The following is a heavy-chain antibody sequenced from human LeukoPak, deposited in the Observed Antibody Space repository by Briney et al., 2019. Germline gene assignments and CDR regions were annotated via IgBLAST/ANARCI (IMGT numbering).Heavy chain of an antibody. Sequence: NAGGSLRLSCAAPGFTFSNAWMSWVRQAPGKGLEWVGRIKSKTDGGTPDYAAPVKGRFTISRDDSKNTLYLQMNSLKTEDTAVYYCTGVSRSSWYDYWGQGTLVTVSS. CDR3: TGVSRSSWYDY. CDR2: IKSKTDGGTP. CDR1: GFTFSNAW. D-gene: IGHD6-13*01. J-gene: IGHJ4*02. V-gene: IGHV3-15*01.